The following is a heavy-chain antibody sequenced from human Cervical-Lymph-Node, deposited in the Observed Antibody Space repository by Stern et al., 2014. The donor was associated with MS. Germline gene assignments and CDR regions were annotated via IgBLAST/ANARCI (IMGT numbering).Heavy chain of an antibody. D-gene: IGHD5-18*01. CDR2: MESRGGT. V-gene: IGHV3-53*01. J-gene: IGHJ4*02. CDR1: GFSVSTNF. Sequence: EVQLVESGGGLIQPGGSLRLSCAASGFSVSTNFMSWVRQAPGKGLAGVSLMESRGGTNYADSVKGRFTISRDSSKNTLYLQMSDLRAEDTAVYYCARKTDTAVGGDYWGPGTLVTVSS. CDR3: ARKTDTAVGGDY.